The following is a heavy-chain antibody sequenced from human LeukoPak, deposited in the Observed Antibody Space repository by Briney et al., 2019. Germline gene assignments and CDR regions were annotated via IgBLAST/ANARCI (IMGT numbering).Heavy chain of an antibody. Sequence: ASVKVSCTASGYTFTGYYMHWVRQAPGQGLEWMGWINPNTGGTDYAQKFQGRVTMTRDTSISTASMELSRLTSDDTAVYYCARLMTEGEALDIWGQGTMVTVSS. CDR3: ARLMTEGEALDI. D-gene: IGHD3-16*01. CDR2: INPNTGGT. CDR1: GYTFTGYY. J-gene: IGHJ3*02. V-gene: IGHV1-2*02.